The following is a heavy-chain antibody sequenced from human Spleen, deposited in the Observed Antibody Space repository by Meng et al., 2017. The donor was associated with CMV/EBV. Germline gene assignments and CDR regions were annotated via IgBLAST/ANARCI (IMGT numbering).Heavy chain of an antibody. CDR2: NYYSGSN. V-gene: IGHV4-31*02. CDR3: ARTPGAGAHGWFDP. Sequence: SVGSISSGGYYWRWLSQHPGKCLEWIGYNYYSGSNYSNQYLKSRVTISVDTSKNQFSLKLSSVNAAATAVYYCARTPGAGAHGWFDPWGQGTLVTVSS. J-gene: IGHJ5*02. D-gene: IGHD6-19*01. CDR1: VGSISSGGYY.